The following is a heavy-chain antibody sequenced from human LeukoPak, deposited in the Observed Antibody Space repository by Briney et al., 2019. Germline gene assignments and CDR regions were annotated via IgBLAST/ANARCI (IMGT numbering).Heavy chain of an antibody. V-gene: IGHV4-39*01. D-gene: IGHD5/OR15-5a*01. Sequence: SETLSLTCTVSGGSITTSSYYWGWVRQPPGKGLEWIGCTSHSGTTFYNPSLKSRVTISLDTTKNQFSLKLSSMTAADTAVYYCARNPGTSTLDYWGQGTLVTVSS. CDR3: ARNPGTSTLDY. CDR1: GGSITTSSYY. J-gene: IGHJ4*02. CDR2: TSHSGTT.